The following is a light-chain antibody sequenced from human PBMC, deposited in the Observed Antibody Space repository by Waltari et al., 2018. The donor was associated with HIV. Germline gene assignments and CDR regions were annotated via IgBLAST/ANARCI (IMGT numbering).Light chain of an antibody. V-gene: IGLV1-40*01. Sequence: QSVLTQPPSVSGAPGQRVTISCTGSSSNIGAGYDVHWYQQLPGTAPKLLIYANINRPAGVPARFSGSKSGSSASLAITGLQAEDEAHYYCQSFDSSLTTSGVIFGGGTKLTAL. CDR1: SSNIGAGYD. CDR3: QSFDSSLTTSGVI. J-gene: IGLJ2*01. CDR2: ANI.